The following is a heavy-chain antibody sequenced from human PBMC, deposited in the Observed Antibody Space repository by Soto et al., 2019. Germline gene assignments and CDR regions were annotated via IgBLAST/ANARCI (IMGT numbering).Heavy chain of an antibody. Sequence: GESLKISCKGSGYSFTSYWIGWVRQMPGKGLEWMGVIYPGDSDTRYSPSFPGQVTISAAKYISTAYLQWSSLKASDTAMYYCARHGDVLLWFGNYYYYGMDVWGQGTTVTVSS. J-gene: IGHJ6*02. D-gene: IGHD3-10*01. V-gene: IGHV5-51*01. CDR2: IYPGDSDT. CDR3: ARHGDVLLWFGNYYYYGMDV. CDR1: GYSFTSYW.